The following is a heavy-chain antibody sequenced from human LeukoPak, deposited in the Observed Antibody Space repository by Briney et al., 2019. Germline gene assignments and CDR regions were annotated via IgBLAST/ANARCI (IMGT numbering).Heavy chain of an antibody. CDR2: IYSGGST. CDR1: GFTVSGDY. D-gene: IGHD3-3*01. V-gene: IGHV3-53*01. Sequence: GGSLGLSCAVSGFTVSGDYMSWVRQAPGKGLEWVSVIYSGGSTYYADSVKGRFTISRDNSKNMLYLQMSSLRAEDTAVYYCARHDWFDPWGQGTLVTVSS. CDR3: ARHDWFDP. J-gene: IGHJ5*02.